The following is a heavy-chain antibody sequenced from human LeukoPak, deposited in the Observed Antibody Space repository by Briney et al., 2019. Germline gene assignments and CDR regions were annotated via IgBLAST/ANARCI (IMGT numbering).Heavy chain of an antibody. CDR3: ARGFCSSTSCDASDAFDV. Sequence: SEILSLTCAVYGGSLSGYYWSWIRQPPGKGLEWIGEISHRGIIDYNPSLKSRVTISVDTSKNHFSLKLSSVTAADTAVYYCARGFCSSTSCDASDAFDVWGQGTMVTVSS. D-gene: IGHD2-2*01. V-gene: IGHV4-34*01. CDR1: GGSLSGYY. J-gene: IGHJ3*01. CDR2: ISHRGII.